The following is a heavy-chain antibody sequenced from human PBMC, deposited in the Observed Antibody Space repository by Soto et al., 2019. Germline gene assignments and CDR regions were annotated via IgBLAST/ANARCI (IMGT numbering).Heavy chain of an antibody. J-gene: IGHJ6*02. CDR1: GGTFSSYT. D-gene: IGHD3-10*01. CDR2: IIPILGIA. Sequence: QVQLVQSGAEVKKPGSSVKVSCKASGGTFSSYTISWVRQAPGQGLEWMGRIIPILGIANYAQKFQGRVTSTADKSTSTAYMELSSQRSEDTAVYYCARFPKSLWFGEQKPYYYYGMDVWGQGTTVTVSS. V-gene: IGHV1-69*02. CDR3: ARFPKSLWFGEQKPYYYYGMDV.